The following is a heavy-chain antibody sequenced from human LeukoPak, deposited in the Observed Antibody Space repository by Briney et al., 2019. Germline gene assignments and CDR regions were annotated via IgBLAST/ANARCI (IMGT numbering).Heavy chain of an antibody. V-gene: IGHV4-61*02. J-gene: IGHJ4*02. CDR3: ARDGTPVASSGKFDY. Sequence: SETLSLTCTVSGGSIRSGSYFWSWIRQPAGKGLEWIGRIYTSGRTNDNPALKSLVTISVDTSKNQFSLKLSSGAAADTALYYCARDGTPVASSGKFDYWGQGTLVTVSS. CDR1: GGSIRSGSYF. CDR2: IYTSGRT. D-gene: IGHD3-22*01.